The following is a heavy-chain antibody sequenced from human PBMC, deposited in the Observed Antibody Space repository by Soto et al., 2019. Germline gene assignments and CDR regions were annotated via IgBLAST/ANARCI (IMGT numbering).Heavy chain of an antibody. CDR1: GDSVSNIDAV. Sequence: QVQLQQSGPGLVKPSQTLSLTCAISGDSVSNIDAVWNWIRQSPSRGLEWLTRTYYRSRWHNEYALSGISLPTIDPATSRNRFGLQLRSLTPEGTAVECWPRLGANSGVAYWRQATLVTVSS. D-gene: IGHD6-25*01. V-gene: IGHV6-1*01. CDR2: TYYRSRWHN. CDR3: PRLGANSGVAY. J-gene: IGHJ4*02.